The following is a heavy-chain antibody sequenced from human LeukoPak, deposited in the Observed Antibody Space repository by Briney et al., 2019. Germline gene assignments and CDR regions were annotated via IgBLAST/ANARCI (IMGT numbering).Heavy chain of an antibody. J-gene: IGHJ4*02. CDR1: GGSISSGDYY. D-gene: IGHD2-2*01. CDR2: MYYSGST. CDR3: ARTSSTSFRSYFDF. V-gene: IGHV4-30-4*01. Sequence: SETLSLTCTVSGGSISSGDYYWSWIRQPPGKGLEWIAYMYYSGSTDYNPSLKSRLTISLDTSKNQFSLKLSSVTAADTAVYYCARTSSTSFRSYFDFWGQGTLVTVSS.